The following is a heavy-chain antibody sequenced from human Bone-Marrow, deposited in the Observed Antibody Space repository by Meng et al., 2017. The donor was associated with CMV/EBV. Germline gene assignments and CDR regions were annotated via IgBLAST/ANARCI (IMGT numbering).Heavy chain of an antibody. CDR1: GFTFSSYG. J-gene: IGHJ4*02. CDR2: IRYDGSNK. CDR3: ARGPVGNWNYAR. D-gene: IGHD1-7*01. V-gene: IGHV3-30*02. Sequence: GESLKISCAASGFTFSSYGMHWVRQAPGKGLEWVAFIRYDGSNKYYADSVKGRFTISRDNSKNTLYLQMNSLRAEDTAVYYSARGPVGNWNYARWGQGTLVTVSS.